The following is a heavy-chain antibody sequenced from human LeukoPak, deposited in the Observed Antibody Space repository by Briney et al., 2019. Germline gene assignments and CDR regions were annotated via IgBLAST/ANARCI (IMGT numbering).Heavy chain of an antibody. Sequence: SETLSLTCTVSGGSISSYYWSWIRQPAGKGLEWIGRIYTSGSTNYNPSLKSRVTISVDTSKNQFSLKLSSVTAADTAVYYCARQTLGYCSGGSCLYFDPWGQGTLVTVSS. D-gene: IGHD2-15*01. V-gene: IGHV4-4*07. CDR3: ARQTLGYCSGGSCLYFDP. CDR2: IYTSGST. CDR1: GGSISSYY. J-gene: IGHJ5*02.